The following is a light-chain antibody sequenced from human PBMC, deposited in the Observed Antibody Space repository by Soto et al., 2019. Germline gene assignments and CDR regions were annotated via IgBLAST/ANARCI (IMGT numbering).Light chain of an antibody. CDR2: DVT. V-gene: IGLV2-11*01. J-gene: IGLJ3*02. CDR3: CSDAGSFTWV. Sequence: QSALTQPRSVSGSPGQSVTISCSGTSSDLGGYNYVSWYQHHPGKAPKLMIYDVTLRPSGVPDRFSGSKSGTTASLTISGLQAEDEADYCCCSDAGSFTWVFGGGTKLTVL. CDR1: SSDLGGYNY.